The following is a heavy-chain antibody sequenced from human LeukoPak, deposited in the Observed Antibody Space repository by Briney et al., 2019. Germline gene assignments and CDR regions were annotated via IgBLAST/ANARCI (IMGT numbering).Heavy chain of an antibody. D-gene: IGHD7-27*01. CDR2: IYYSGST. J-gene: IGHJ4*02. CDR3: ARVITGGGAADESDYFDY. Sequence: SETLSLTCTVSGGSISSYYWSWIRQPPGKGLEWIGYIYYSGSTNYNPSLKSRVTISVDTSKNQFSLKLSSVTAADTAVYYCARVITGGGAADESDYFDYWGQGTLVTVSS. V-gene: IGHV4-59*01. CDR1: GGSISSYY.